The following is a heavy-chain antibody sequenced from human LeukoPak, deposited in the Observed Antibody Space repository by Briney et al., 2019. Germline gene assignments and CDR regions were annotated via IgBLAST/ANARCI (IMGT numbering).Heavy chain of an antibody. CDR1: GYSFTSHW. J-gene: IGHJ4*02. D-gene: IGHD3-10*01. V-gene: IGHV5-51*01. CDR2: VNPDDSDT. CDR3: ARLRWPRGGRSSFDY. Sequence: GESLKISCKGSGYSFTSHWIGWVRQMPGKGLEWMGIVNPDDSDTIYSPSFQGQVTISAGESITTAYLQWSSLKALDTAMYYCARLRWPRGGRSSFDYWGQGALVTVSS.